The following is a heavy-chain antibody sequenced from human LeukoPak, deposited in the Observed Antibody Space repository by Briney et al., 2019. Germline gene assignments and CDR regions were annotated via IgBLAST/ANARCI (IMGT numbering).Heavy chain of an antibody. CDR2: MNPNSGNT. CDR1: GYTFTSYD. CDR3: ARSKGARFRELLNY. V-gene: IGHV1-8*01. D-gene: IGHD3-10*01. J-gene: IGHJ4*02. Sequence: ASVKVSCKASGYTFTSYDINWVRQATGQGLGWMGWMNPNSGNTGYAQKFQGRVTMTRNTSISTAYMGLSSLRSEDTAVYYCARSKGARFRELLNYWGQGTLVTVSS.